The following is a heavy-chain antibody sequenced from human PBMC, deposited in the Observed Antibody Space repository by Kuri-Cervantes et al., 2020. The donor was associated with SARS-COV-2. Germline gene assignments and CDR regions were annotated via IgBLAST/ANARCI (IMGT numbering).Heavy chain of an antibody. CDR3: ARGGPITIFGVVTKRFDY. V-gene: IGHV1-18*01. J-gene: IGHJ4*02. D-gene: IGHD3-3*01. CDR1: GYTFTSYG. Sequence: ASVKVSCKASGYTFTSYGISWVRQAPGQGLEWMGWISAYNGNTNYAQKFQGRVTMTRDTSISTAYMELSRLRSDDTAVYYCARGGPITIFGVVTKRFDYWGQGTLVTVSS. CDR2: ISAYNGNT.